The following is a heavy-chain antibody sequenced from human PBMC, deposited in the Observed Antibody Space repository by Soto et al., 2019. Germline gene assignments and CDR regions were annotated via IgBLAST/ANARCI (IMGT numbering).Heavy chain of an antibody. D-gene: IGHD1-1*01. CDR3: DWSFPLEFFSY. J-gene: IGHJ4*02. CDR1: GGSISSSSYY. V-gene: IGHV4-39*01. Sequence: SETLSLTCTVSGGSISSSSYYWGWIRQPPGKGLEWIGSIYYSGSTYYNPSLKSRVTISVDTSKNQFSLKLSSVTAADTAVYYCDWSFPLEFFSYWAQGTLVPVSS. CDR2: IYYSGST.